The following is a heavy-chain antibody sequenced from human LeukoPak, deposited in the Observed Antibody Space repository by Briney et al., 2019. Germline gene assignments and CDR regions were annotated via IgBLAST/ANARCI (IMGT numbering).Heavy chain of an antibody. CDR1: GFTFSDHY. CDR3: ARVGQGSAKDFDY. Sequence: GGSLRLSCAASGFTFSDHYIDWVRLAPGEGLEWVGRARDKSKSYSTEYAASVKGRFTISRDDSKNSVYLQMNSLKTEDTAVYYCARVGQGSAKDFDYWGQGTLVTVSS. D-gene: IGHD4/OR15-4a*01. V-gene: IGHV3-72*01. J-gene: IGHJ4*02. CDR2: ARDKSKSYST.